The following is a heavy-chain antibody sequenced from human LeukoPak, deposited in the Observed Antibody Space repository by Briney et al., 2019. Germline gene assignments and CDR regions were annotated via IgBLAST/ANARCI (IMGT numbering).Heavy chain of an antibody. J-gene: IGHJ4*02. V-gene: IGHV3-23*01. Sequence: PGGSLRLSCEAPGFTFGSHAMYWVRQAPGKGLEWVAGIFGSGGSPHYADSVKGRFTISRDNSRNTVYLQINSLRAEDTAVYYCGKTTVGYSSGQKPAWPVDYWGQGSLVTVSS. CDR2: IFGSGGSP. CDR1: GFTFGSHA. CDR3: GKTTVGYSSGQKPAWPVDY. D-gene: IGHD6-19*01.